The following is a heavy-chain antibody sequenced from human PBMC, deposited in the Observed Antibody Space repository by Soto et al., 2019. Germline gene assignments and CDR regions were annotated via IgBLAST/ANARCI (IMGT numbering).Heavy chain of an antibody. CDR1: GFTFSSYG. Sequence: PGGSLRLSCAASGFTFSSYGMHWVRQAPGKGLEWVAVIWYDGSNKYYADSVKGRFTISRDNSKNTLYLQMNSLRAEDTAVYYCARDRVAATPHYFDYWGQGTLVTVSS. J-gene: IGHJ4*02. D-gene: IGHD6-19*01. CDR2: IWYDGSNK. V-gene: IGHV3-33*01. CDR3: ARDRVAATPHYFDY.